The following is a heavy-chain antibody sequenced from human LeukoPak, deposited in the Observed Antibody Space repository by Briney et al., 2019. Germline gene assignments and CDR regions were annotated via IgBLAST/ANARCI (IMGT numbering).Heavy chain of an antibody. Sequence: ASVKVSYKTFESTDSPSIMHLWRRAPGQGLEWMGWINPNSGGTNYAQKFQGRVTMTRDPSISTAYMELSRNRSYDTALYYCARDGVDYGGNPYYFDYWGQGTLVTVSS. CDR3: ARDGVDYGGNPYYFDY. D-gene: IGHD4-23*01. CDR2: INPNSGGT. CDR1: ESTDSPSI. V-gene: IGHV1-2*02. J-gene: IGHJ4*02.